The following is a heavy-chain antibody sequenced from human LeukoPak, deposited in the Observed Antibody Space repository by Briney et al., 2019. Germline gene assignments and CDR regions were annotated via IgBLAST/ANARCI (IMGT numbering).Heavy chain of an antibody. Sequence: PGGSLTLSCAASGFTFSGSTMHWVRQASGKGREWVGRIRGIANSYVTTYAASVNGRFTISRDDSKNTAYLQMNSLTTEDTAVYYCTRGYSYESPYFDYWGQGTLVTVSS. D-gene: IGHD5-18*01. J-gene: IGHJ4*02. CDR1: GFTFSGST. CDR2: IRGIANSYVT. V-gene: IGHV3-73*01. CDR3: TRGYSYESPYFDY.